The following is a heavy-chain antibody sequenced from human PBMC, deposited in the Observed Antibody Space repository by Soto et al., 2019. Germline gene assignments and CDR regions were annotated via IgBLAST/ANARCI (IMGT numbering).Heavy chain of an antibody. V-gene: IGHV3-74*01. Sequence: EVQLVESGGGIVQPGGSVSLPCAPSGLTLSSYWSHWFRQAPGKGLVWVSRINGDGSTPNYADSLKGRFTISRDNAKNTMFLQMNSLRAEDTAVYFCARGRSGSYSFDYWGQGTLVTVSS. D-gene: IGHD3-10*01. CDR1: GLTLSSYW. J-gene: IGHJ4*02. CDR2: INGDGSTP. CDR3: ARGRSGSYSFDY.